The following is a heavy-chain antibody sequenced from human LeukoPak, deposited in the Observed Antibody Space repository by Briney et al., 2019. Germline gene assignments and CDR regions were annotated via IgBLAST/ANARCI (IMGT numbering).Heavy chain of an antibody. CDR2: ISSGSSTI. CDR3: ARALRAYYFDD. V-gene: IGHV3-48*01. Sequence: GGSLRLSCAASGFTFSTYAMSWVRQAPGKGLEWVSYISSGSSTIYFADSVKGRFTISRDNAKNSLFLQMNSLRAEDTAVYYCARALRAYYFDDWGQGTLVTVSS. J-gene: IGHJ4*02. CDR1: GFTFSTYA.